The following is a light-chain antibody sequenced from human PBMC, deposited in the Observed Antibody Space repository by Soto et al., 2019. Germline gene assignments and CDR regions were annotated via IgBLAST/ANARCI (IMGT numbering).Light chain of an antibody. CDR1: SGSVSTSYY. Sequence: QTVVTQEPSFSVSPGGTVTLTCGLSSGSVSTSYYPSWYQQTPGQAPRTLIYSTNTRSSGVPARFSGSILGNKAALTITGAQADDESDYYCVLYVGSGILVFGGGTKVTVL. J-gene: IGLJ2*01. CDR2: STN. V-gene: IGLV8-61*01. CDR3: VLYVGSGILV.